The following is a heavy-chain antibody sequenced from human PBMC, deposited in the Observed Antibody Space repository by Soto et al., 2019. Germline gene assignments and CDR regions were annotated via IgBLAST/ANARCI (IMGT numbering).Heavy chain of an antibody. V-gene: IGHV3-23*01. D-gene: IGHD5-12*01. Sequence: EVQLLESGGGLVQPGGSLRLSCAASGFTFSTYAMSWVRQAPGKGLEWVSDISGSGSSTYYADSVKGRFTVSRDNSKNTLYLQMNSLRAEDTAVYYCAKKGEEVATISDYYAMDVWGQGTTVTVSS. J-gene: IGHJ6*02. CDR3: AKKGEEVATISDYYAMDV. CDR1: GFTFSTYA. CDR2: ISGSGSST.